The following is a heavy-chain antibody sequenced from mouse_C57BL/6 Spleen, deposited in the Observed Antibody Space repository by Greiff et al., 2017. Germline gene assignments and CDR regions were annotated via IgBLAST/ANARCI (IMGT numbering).Heavy chain of an antibody. J-gene: IGHJ4*01. CDR1: GFTFSDYG. D-gene: IGHD3-2*02. CDR3: ARKGAAQATYAMDY. V-gene: IGHV5-17*01. Sequence: EVMLVESGGGLVKPGGSLKLSCAASGFTFSDYGMHWVRPAPEKGLGGVSYISRGSSNIYYADTVKGRFTLSRDNAKNTLFLQMTSLRSEDTAMYYCARKGAAQATYAMDYWGQGTSVTVSS. CDR2: ISRGSSNI.